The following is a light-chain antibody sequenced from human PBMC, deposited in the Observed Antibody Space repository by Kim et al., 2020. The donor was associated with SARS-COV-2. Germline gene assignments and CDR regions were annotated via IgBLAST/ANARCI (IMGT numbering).Light chain of an antibody. V-gene: IGKV3-20*01. J-gene: IGKJ3*01. Sequence: EIVLTQSPGTLSLSPGERVTLSCRASQSVSSNYLACYQQKPGQAPRLLIYGASSRATDIPDRFSGSGSGTDFTLTISRLEAEDFAVYYCHLYGSSPLFGPGTKVDIK. CDR2: GAS. CDR1: QSVSSNY. CDR3: HLYGSSPL.